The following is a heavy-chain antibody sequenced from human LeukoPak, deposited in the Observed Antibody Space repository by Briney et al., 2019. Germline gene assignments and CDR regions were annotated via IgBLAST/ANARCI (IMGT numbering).Heavy chain of an antibody. CDR3: ARDPGVPAAPLDY. V-gene: IGHV3-21*01. CDR2: ISSSSRFI. CDR1: GFTFSPCS. Sequence: GGSLRLSCAASGFTFSPCSMNWVRQAPGKGLEWVAYISSSSRFIYYADSVKGRFIISRDNANNSLHLQMNSLRVEDTAVYFCARDPGVPAAPLDYWGQGTLVAVSS. J-gene: IGHJ4*02. D-gene: IGHD2-2*01.